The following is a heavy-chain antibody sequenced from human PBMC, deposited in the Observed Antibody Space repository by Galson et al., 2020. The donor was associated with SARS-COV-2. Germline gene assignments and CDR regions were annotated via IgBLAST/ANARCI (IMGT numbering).Heavy chain of an antibody. Sequence: NSGGSLRLSCAASGFTFSTYSMNWVRQAPGTGLEWVSSISFSSRYIYYADSVRGRFTISRDNAKNSLYLQMNSLRADDTAIYYCASDTTGDFDYWGQGALVTVSS. CDR1: GFTFSTYS. CDR3: ASDTTGDFDY. J-gene: IGHJ4*02. V-gene: IGHV3-21*01. CDR2: ISFSSRYI. D-gene: IGHD4-17*01.